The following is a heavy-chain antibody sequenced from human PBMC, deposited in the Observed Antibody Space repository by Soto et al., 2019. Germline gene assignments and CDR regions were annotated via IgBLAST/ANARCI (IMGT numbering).Heavy chain of an antibody. Sequence: EVQLVESGGGLVKPGGSLRLSCAASGFTFSNAWMSWVRQAPGKGLEWVGRIKSKTDGGTTDYAAPVKGRFTISRDDSKNTLYLQMNSLKTEDTVVYYCTTHPRYCSSASCLAGDWLDYWGQGSLVTVSS. V-gene: IGHV3-15*01. D-gene: IGHD2-2*01. CDR2: IKSKTDGGTT. CDR3: TTHPRYCSSASCLAGDWLDY. J-gene: IGHJ4*02. CDR1: GFTFSNAW.